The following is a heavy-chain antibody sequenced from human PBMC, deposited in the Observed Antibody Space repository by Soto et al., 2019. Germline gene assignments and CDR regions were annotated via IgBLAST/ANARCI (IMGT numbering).Heavy chain of an antibody. Sequence: QITLKESGPTVAKPTQTLTLTCTFSGFSLNNDGVGVGWIRQPPGKAPECLALIYWDDDTRYSPSLRSRLTITKDSSKAQVLLTMTNMDPVDTATYFCAHSSLHYLQWFEPRGQGTMVTVSS. CDR3: AHSSLHYLQWFEP. D-gene: IGHD3-10*01. CDR2: IYWDDDT. V-gene: IGHV2-5*02. J-gene: IGHJ5*02. CDR1: GFSLNNDGVG.